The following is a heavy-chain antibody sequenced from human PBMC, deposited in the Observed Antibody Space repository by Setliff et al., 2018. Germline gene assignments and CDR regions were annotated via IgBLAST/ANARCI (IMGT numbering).Heavy chain of an antibody. V-gene: IGHV3-23*01. J-gene: IGHJ4*02. D-gene: IGHD6-19*01. CDR1: GFTFSTYA. Sequence: GESLKISCAASGFTFSTYAMSWVRQAPGKGLEWVSVISGSGTTTYYADSVKGRFTISRDNSKNTVYLQMNSLRAEDTAIYYCVCEYTSGWYVFDRWGQGTLVTVSS. CDR2: ISGSGTTT. CDR3: VCEYTSGWYVFDR.